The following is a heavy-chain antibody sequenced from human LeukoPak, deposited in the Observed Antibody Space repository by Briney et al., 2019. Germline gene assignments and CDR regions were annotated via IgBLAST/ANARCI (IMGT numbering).Heavy chain of an antibody. Sequence: GGSLRLSCAASGFTVSSNYMSWVRQAPGKGLEWVSVIYSGGSTYYADSVKGRFTISRDNSKNALYLQMSSLRAEDTAVYYCARDGLAAAGTHFDYWGQGTLVTVSS. V-gene: IGHV3-53*05. CDR1: GFTVSSNY. CDR2: IYSGGST. CDR3: ARDGLAAAGTHFDY. J-gene: IGHJ4*02. D-gene: IGHD6-13*01.